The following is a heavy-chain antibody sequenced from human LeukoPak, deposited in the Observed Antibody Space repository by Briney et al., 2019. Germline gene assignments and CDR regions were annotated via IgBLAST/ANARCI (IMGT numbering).Heavy chain of an antibody. J-gene: IGHJ6*02. CDR1: GGSIRSGGYS. V-gene: IGHV4-30-2*01. CDR2: IYHSGST. D-gene: IGHD2-15*01. CDR3: ASHYCSGGSCYSPYYYGMDV. Sequence: SQTLSLTCAVFGGSIRSGGYSWSWIRQPPGKGLEWIGYIYHSGSTYYNPSLKSRVTISVDRSKNQFSLKLSSVTAADTAVYYCASHYCSGGSCYSPYYYGMDVWGQGTTVTVSS.